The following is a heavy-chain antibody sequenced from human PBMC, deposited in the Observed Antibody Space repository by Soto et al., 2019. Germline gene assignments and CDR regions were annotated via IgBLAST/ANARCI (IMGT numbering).Heavy chain of an antibody. CDR1: GGSINSGAYY. J-gene: IGHJ5*02. CDR3: ARQNTGHNWFGP. D-gene: IGHD4-17*01. V-gene: IGHV4-39*01. CDR2: IYYSGTT. Sequence: SETLSLTCTVSGGSINSGAYYWAWIRQSPGKGLEWIGSIYYSGTTYYNPSFTSRVTMSEDTSKNQFFLKLSSLTAADTSVYYCARQNTGHNWFGPWGQGTLVTVSS.